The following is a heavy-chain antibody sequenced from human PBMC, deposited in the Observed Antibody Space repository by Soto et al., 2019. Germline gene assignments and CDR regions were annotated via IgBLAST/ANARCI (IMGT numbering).Heavy chain of an antibody. CDR3: ARNYYGSGSYYPDYYYGMDV. CDR1: GGTFSSYA. D-gene: IGHD3-10*01. V-gene: IGHV1-69*01. CDR2: IIPIFGTA. J-gene: IGHJ6*02. Sequence: QVQLVQSGAEVKKPGSSVKVSCKASGGTFSSYAISWVRQAPGQGLEWMGGIIPIFGTANYAQKFQGRVTITADESTSTAYMELSSLRSEETAVYYCARNYYGSGSYYPDYYYGMDVWGQGTTVTVSS.